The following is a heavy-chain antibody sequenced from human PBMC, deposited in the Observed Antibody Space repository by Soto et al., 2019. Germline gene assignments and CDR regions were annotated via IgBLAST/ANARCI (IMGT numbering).Heavy chain of an antibody. Sequence: GGSLRLSCAASGFTFSNYAMSCVRQAPGKGLEWVSAITVSGSNTYYADSVKGRFTISRDNSKITLYLQMNSLRAEDTAVYYCARDLPPFSYNGLCIADYWGQGTLVSVSS. V-gene: IGHV3-23*01. CDR1: GFTFSNYA. J-gene: IGHJ4*02. D-gene: IGHD2-8*01. CDR3: ARDLPPFSYNGLCIADY. CDR2: ITVSGSNT.